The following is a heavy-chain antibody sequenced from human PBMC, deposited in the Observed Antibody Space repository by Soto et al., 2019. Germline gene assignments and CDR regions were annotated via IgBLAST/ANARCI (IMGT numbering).Heavy chain of an antibody. D-gene: IGHD3-10*01. J-gene: IGHJ4*02. CDR1: GDSISDSSHY. CDR3: ARVSSSHYYGSGSYFGGFDY. CDR2: MYYSGST. V-gene: IGHV4-39*07. Sequence: SETLSLTCIFSGDSISDSSHYWGWIRQPPGKGLEWIANMYYSGSTYYSPSLKSRVTISVDTSKNQFSLKLSSVTAADTAVYYCARVSSSHYYGSGSYFGGFDYWGQGTLVTVS.